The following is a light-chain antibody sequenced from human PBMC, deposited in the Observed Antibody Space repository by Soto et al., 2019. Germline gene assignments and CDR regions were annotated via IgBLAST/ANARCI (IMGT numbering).Light chain of an antibody. CDR3: QQRSNWP. CDR1: QSVSSY. CDR2: DAS. V-gene: IGKV3-11*01. J-gene: IGKJ5*01. Sequence: EIVLTQSPATLSLSPGERATLSCRASQSVSSYLAWYQQKPGQAPRLLIYDASNRATGIPARVSGSGSGTDFTLTISRLEPEDFAVYYCQQRSNWPFGQGTRLEIK.